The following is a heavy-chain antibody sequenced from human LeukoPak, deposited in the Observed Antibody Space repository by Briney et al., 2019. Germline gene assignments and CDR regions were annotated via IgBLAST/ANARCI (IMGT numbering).Heavy chain of an antibody. D-gene: IGHD5-12*01. CDR3: AKEVDIVATMPLDY. J-gene: IGHJ4*02. CDR2: ISYDGSNK. Sequence: GGSLRLSCAASGFTFSSYGMHWVRQAPGKGLEWVAVISYDGSNKYYADSVKGRFTISRDNSKNTLYLQMNSLRAEDTAVYYCAKEVDIVATMPLDYWGQGTLVTVSS. CDR1: GFTFSSYG. V-gene: IGHV3-30*18.